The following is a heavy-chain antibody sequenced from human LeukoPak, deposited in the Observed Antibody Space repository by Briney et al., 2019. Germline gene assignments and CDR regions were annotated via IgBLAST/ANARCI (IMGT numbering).Heavy chain of an antibody. CDR1: GFTFSNAW. V-gene: IGHV3-15*01. Sequence: GGSLRLSCAASGFTFSNAWMSWVRQAPGEGLEWVGRIKSKTDGGTTDYAAPVKGRFGISRDDSKNTLYLQMNSLKTEDTAVYYCTTIPPGYGSGFFWGQGTLVTVSS. J-gene: IGHJ4*02. CDR3: TTIPPGYGSGFF. CDR2: IKSKTDGGTT. D-gene: IGHD3-10*01.